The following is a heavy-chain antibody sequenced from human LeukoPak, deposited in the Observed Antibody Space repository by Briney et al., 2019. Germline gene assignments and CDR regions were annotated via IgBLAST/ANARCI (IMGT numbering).Heavy chain of an antibody. D-gene: IGHD1-26*01. J-gene: IGHJ4*02. CDR2: IIPIFGTA. Sequence: SVKVSCKASGGTFSSYAISWVRQAPGQELEWMGGIIPIFGTANYAQKFQGRVTITADESTSTAYMELSSLRSEDTAVYYCASPTTNSWGFDYWGQGTLVTVSS. V-gene: IGHV1-69*13. CDR3: ASPTTNSWGFDY. CDR1: GGTFSSYA.